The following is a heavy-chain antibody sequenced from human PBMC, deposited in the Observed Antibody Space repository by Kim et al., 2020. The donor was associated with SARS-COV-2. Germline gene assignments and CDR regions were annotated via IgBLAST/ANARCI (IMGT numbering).Heavy chain of an antibody. CDR3: ARSRFVVVPAAPIANWFDP. D-gene: IGHD2-2*01. CDR2: IYYSGST. Sequence: SETLSLTCTVSGGSISSGGYYWSWIRQHPGKGLEWIGYIYYSGSTYYNPSLKSRVTISVDTSKNQFSLKLSSVTAADTAVYYCARSRFVVVPAAPIANWFDPRGQGTLVTVSS. J-gene: IGHJ5*02. CDR1: GGSISSGGYY. V-gene: IGHV4-31*03.